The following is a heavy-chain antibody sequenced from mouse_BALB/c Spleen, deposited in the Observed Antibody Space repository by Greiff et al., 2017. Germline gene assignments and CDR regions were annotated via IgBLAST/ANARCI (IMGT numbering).Heavy chain of an antibody. CDR3: AEGLTSFAY. V-gene: IGHV1-69*02. CDR1: GYTFTSYW. J-gene: IGHJ3*01. Sequence: QVQLQQPGADLVKPGASVKLSCKASGYTFTSYWMHWVNQSPGQGLEWIGEIDPSDSYTYYTQKFKGKATLTVDKSSSTAYMQLSSLTSEDSAVYYCAEGLTSFAYWGQGTLVTVSA. D-gene: IGHD3-1*01. CDR2: IDPSDSYT.